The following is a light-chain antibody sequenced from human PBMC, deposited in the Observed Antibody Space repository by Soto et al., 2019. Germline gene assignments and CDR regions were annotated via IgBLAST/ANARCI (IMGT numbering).Light chain of an antibody. CDR1: QSVSSSY. CDR2: GAS. J-gene: IGKJ3*01. V-gene: IGKV3-20*01. CDR3: QQYGSSPFT. Sequence: EIVLTQSPVTLSLSPGERATLSCRASQSVSSSYLAWYQQKPGQAPRLLIYGASGRATGIPDRFSGSGSGTDFTLTISRLEPEDFAVYYCQQYGSSPFTFGPGTKVDIK.